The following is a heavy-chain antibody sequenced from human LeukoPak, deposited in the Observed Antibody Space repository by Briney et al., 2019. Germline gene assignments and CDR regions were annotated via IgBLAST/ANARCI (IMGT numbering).Heavy chain of an antibody. J-gene: IGHJ3*01. Sequence: SQTLSLSCAISGDSFSTSGVAWIWVRQSPSRGLEWLGSTYYTSKWNTDYAVSVKSLIVVNPDTSKNQFSLQLNSVTSEDTAVYYCARGRASAFDVWGQGTMVTVSS. CDR1: GDSFSTSGVA. D-gene: IGHD6-25*01. CDR2: TYYTSKWNT. CDR3: ARGRASAFDV. V-gene: IGHV6-1*01.